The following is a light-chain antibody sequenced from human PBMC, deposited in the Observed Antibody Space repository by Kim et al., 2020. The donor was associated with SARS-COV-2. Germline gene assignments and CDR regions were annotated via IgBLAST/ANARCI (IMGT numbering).Light chain of an antibody. J-gene: IGLJ2*01. Sequence: GQRVTISCSGSSSNIGSNTVTWYQQLPGTAPKLLIYSNNQRPSGVPDRFSGSKSGTSASLAISGLQSEDEADYYCAAWDDSLNALVFGGGTQLTVL. CDR3: AAWDDSLNALV. CDR2: SNN. V-gene: IGLV1-44*01. CDR1: SSNIGSNT.